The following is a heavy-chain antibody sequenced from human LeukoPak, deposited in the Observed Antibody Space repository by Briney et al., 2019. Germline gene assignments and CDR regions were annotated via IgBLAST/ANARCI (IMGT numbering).Heavy chain of an antibody. Sequence: GASVKVSCKVSGYTLTELSMHWVRQAPGKGLEWMGGFDPEDGETIYAQKFQGRVTMTEDTSTDTAYMELSSLRSEDTAVYYCARKTALSGDYDWFDPWGQGTLVTVSS. D-gene: IGHD4-17*01. V-gene: IGHV1-24*01. J-gene: IGHJ5*02. CDR1: GYTLTELS. CDR3: ARKTALSGDYDWFDP. CDR2: FDPEDGET.